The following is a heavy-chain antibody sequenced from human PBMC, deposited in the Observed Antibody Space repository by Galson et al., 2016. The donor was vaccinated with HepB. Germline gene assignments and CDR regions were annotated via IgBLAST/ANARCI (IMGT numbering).Heavy chain of an antibody. J-gene: IGHJ4*02. CDR2: IYSGGST. V-gene: IGHV3-66*01. CDR1: GFTVSNHY. Sequence: SLRLSCAASGFTVSNHYMRWFRQAPGKALEWVSLIYSGGSTHYADSVKGRFTISRDISNNTLYLQMSSLRAEDTGVYYCAGDRTGCGRGTLVTVSS. CDR3: AGDRTG.